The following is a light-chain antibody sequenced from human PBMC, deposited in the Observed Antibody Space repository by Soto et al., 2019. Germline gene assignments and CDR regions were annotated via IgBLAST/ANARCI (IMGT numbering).Light chain of an antibody. V-gene: IGLV2-23*02. CDR3: CSYAGSSFYV. J-gene: IGLJ1*01. Sequence: QSVLTQPASVSGSPGQSITISCTGTSSDVRSYNLVSWYQQHPGKAPKLMIYEVSKRHSGVSNRFSGSKSGNTASLTISGLQAEDEADYYCCSYAGSSFYVFGTGT. CDR1: SSDVRSYNL. CDR2: EVS.